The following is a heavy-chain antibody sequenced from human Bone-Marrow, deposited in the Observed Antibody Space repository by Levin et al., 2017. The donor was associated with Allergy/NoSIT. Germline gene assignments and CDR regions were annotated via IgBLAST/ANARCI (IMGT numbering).Heavy chain of an antibody. D-gene: IGHD3-3*01. CDR2: IYPGDSDI. Sequence: ASVKVSCKGSGYSFTDYWIGWVRQMPGKGLEWMGIIYPGDSDIRYSPSFQGQVTISADKSVTTAYLQWSSLRASDTAMYYCARPSGYGMDVWGQGTPVTVSS. J-gene: IGHJ6*02. CDR3: ARPSGYGMDV. V-gene: IGHV5-51*01. CDR1: GYSFTDYW.